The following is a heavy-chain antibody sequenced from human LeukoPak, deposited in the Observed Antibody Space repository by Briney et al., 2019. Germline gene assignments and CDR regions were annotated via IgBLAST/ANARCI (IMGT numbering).Heavy chain of an antibody. V-gene: IGHV4-39*01. CDR3: ARKKLVARGYFDF. J-gene: IGHJ4*02. CDR1: GDSISNSGYY. Sequence: SETLSLTCTVSGDSISNSGYYWDWIRQSPGKGLEWIGSINHSGTPYYEPSLKSRVTISVDASKNQFSLKLSSVTAADTTIYYCARKKLVARGYFDFWGRGIPVTVSS. CDR2: INHSGTP. D-gene: IGHD6-13*01.